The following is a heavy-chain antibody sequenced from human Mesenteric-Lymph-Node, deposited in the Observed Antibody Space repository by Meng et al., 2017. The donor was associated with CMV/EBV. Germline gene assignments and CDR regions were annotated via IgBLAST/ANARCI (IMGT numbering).Heavy chain of an antibody. CDR1: GGSFSGYY. CDR2: IHHSGST. Sequence: QTWGPGLLKPSWSLSLTCAVYGGSFSGYYWNWIRQPPGKGLEWIGEIHHSGSTNYNPSLKSRVTISVDTSKNQFSLKVTSVTAADTAVYYCALGVGSGSSNWFDPWGQGTLVTVSS. V-gene: IGHV4-34*01. J-gene: IGHJ5*02. D-gene: IGHD3-10*01. CDR3: ALGVGSGSSNWFDP.